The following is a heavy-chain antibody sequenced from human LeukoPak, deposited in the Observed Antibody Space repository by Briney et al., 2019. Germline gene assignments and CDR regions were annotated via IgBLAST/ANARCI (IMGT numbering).Heavy chain of an antibody. D-gene: IGHD3-10*01. J-gene: IGHJ6*04. CDR1: GFTFSSYA. CDR2: ISGSGDSR. CDR3: AKQLRRGVISPDV. Sequence: GGSLRLSCAASGFTFSSYAMSWVRQAPGKGLEWVSGISGSGDSRYYADSVKGRFTISRDNSKNTLFLQMHSLRADDTAVYSCAKQLRRGVISPDVWGKGTTVTVSS. V-gene: IGHV3-23*01.